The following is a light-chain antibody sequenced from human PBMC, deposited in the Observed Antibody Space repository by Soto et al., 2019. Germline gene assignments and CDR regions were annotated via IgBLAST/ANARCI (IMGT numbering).Light chain of an antibody. CDR2: GAF. V-gene: IGKV3-15*01. CDR1: QGIGDT. CDR3: QQYKSWPIT. Sequence: EVLMRQSPATLSFSPGEVSTLSCMASQGIGDTLARYQHKPGQAPSLLIYGAFTRATGIPARFSGTGSGTEFILTISSLQSEDFAIYYCQQYKSWPITFGQGTRLEI. J-gene: IGKJ5*01.